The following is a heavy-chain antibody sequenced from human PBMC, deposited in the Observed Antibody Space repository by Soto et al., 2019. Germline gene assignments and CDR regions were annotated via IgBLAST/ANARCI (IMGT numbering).Heavy chain of an antibody. CDR1: GFSLSTSGVG. D-gene: IGHD2-15*01. CDR2: IYCYDDK. CDR3: AYLPCSGGSCYWFSYSGMDV. Sequence: QITLKESGPPLVKPTQTLTLTCTFSGFSLSTSGVGVACIRHPPGKALEWLALIYCYDDKRYRPSLETRLTITKDTSKNQVVLTMTNMDSVDTATYYCAYLPCSGGSCYWFSYSGMDVWGQGTTVTVSS. V-gene: IGHV2-5*01. J-gene: IGHJ6*02.